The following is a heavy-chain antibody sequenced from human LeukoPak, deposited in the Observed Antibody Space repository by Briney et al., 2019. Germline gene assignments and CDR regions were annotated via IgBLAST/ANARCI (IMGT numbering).Heavy chain of an antibody. D-gene: IGHD3-9*01. J-gene: IGHJ4*02. Sequence: ASVKVSCKTSGYSFNDYYLHWVRQAPGQGLEWMGWINPNSGRTHYAPKFQGRVTLTTDTSITTAYMELSSLISGDTALYYCARDSSDVLTGYYHFWGQATLVTVSS. CDR3: ARDSSDVLTGYYHF. V-gene: IGHV1-2*02. CDR1: GYSFNDYY. CDR2: INPNSGRT.